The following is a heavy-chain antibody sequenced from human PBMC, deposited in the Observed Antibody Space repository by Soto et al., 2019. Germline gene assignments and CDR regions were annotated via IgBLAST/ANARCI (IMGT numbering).Heavy chain of an antibody. Sequence: EVPLVESGGGLVQPGKSLKLSCAGTGFTYDDYAMHWVRQAAGKGLEWVSGISWNSGNMGYADSVKGRFSISRDNAKNSLYLQMNSLRAEDTAFYYCVKDAFRGYTYGQWGTFDSWGQGTLVTVPS. CDR2: ISWNSGNM. D-gene: IGHD5-18*01. V-gene: IGHV3-9*01. CDR3: VKDAFRGYTYGQWGTFDS. CDR1: GFTYDDYA. J-gene: IGHJ4*02.